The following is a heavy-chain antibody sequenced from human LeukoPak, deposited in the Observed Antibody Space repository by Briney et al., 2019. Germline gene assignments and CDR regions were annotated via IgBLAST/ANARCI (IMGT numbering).Heavy chain of an antibody. Sequence: SVKVSCKASGGTFSSYAISWVRQAPGQGLEWMGGIIPIFGTANYAQKFQGRVTITADESTSTAYMELSSLRSEDTAVYYCARNRYSSSSDFDYWGQGTLVTVPS. J-gene: IGHJ4*02. D-gene: IGHD6-6*01. CDR1: GGTFSSYA. CDR2: IIPIFGTA. CDR3: ARNRYSSSSDFDY. V-gene: IGHV1-69*13.